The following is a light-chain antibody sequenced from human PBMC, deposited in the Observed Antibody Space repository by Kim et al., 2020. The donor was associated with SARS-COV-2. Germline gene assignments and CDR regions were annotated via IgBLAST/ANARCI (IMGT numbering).Light chain of an antibody. CDR2: VNSDGSH. CDR3: QTWGSGIRV. J-gene: IGLJ3*02. CDR1: SGHSNYA. V-gene: IGLV4-69*01. Sequence: AWINRTCTLSSGHSNYAIAWHQQQPGKAPRHLMKVNSDGSHSRGDGIPDRFSGSISGTERYLSISSLQSEDEADYYCQTWGSGIRVFGGGTQLTVL.